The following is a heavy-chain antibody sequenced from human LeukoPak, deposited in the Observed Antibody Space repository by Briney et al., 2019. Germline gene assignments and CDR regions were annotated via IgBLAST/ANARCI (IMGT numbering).Heavy chain of an antibody. J-gene: IGHJ5*02. CDR1: GFTFSSYG. CDR3: AKGAIAVVSWFDP. D-gene: IGHD3-22*01. CDR2: IRYDGSNK. V-gene: IGHV3-30*02. Sequence: GGSLRLSCAASGFTFSSYGMRWVRQAPGKGLEWVAFIRYDGSNKYYADSVKGRFTISRDNSKNTLYLQMNSLRAEDTAVYYCAKGAIAVVSWFDPWGQGTLVTVSS.